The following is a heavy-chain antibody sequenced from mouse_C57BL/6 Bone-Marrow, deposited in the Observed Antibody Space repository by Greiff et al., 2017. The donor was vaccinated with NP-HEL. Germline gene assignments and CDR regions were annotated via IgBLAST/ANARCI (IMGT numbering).Heavy chain of an antibody. J-gene: IGHJ2*01. D-gene: IGHD2-1*01. CDR3: ARVGIYYGFDY. Sequence: QVQLQQSGAELVRPGTSVKVSCKASGYAFTNYLIEWVKQRPGQGLEWIGVINPGSGGTNYNEKFKGKATLTADKSSSTAYMQLSSLTSEDSAVYFCARVGIYYGFDYWGQGTTLTVSS. CDR2: INPGSGGT. V-gene: IGHV1-54*01. CDR1: GYAFTNYL.